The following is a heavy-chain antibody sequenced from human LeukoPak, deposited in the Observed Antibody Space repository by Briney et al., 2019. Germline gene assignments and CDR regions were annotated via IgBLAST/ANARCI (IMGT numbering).Heavy chain of an antibody. CDR3: ARGETTVTTYGAFDV. CDR1: GGSTSSGGYY. D-gene: IGHD4-17*01. CDR2: IYYSGST. V-gene: IGHV4-31*03. Sequence: SQTLSLTCTVSGGSTSSGGYYWSWIRQHPGKGLEWIGYIYYSGSTYYNPSLKSRVTISVDTTKNQFSLKLSSVTAADTAVYYCARGETTVTTYGAFDVWGQGTMVTVPS. J-gene: IGHJ3*01.